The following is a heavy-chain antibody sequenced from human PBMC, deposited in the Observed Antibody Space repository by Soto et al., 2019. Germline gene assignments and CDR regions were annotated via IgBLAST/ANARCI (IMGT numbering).Heavy chain of an antibody. J-gene: IGHJ3*01. CDR3: ARLLTEGATFREDAFDL. D-gene: IGHD1-26*01. CDR1: RYTFTSHG. CDR2: ISTFNGKT. Sequence: QVQLVQSGGDVKTPGASVKVSCTTFRYTFTSHGIAWVRQAPGQGLEWMGWISTFNGKTDYAQKFQGWVTMTADTLTSTVHMELRSLRSDDTAVDYCARLLTEGATFREDAFDLWGQGTKVTVSS. V-gene: IGHV1-18*01.